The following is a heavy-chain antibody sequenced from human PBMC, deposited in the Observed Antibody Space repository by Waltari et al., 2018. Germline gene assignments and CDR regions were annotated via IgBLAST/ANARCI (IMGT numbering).Heavy chain of an antibody. V-gene: IGHV4-4*07. D-gene: IGHD3-22*01. Sequence: QVQLQESGPGLVKPSETLSLTCSVSGGSISTYYWNWIRQPAAKGLEWIGRIYTGGSTNYNPSLKSRVTMSVDTSKKQFSLKLSSVTAADTAVYYCATYGSGYYMDAFDIWGQGTMVTVSS. J-gene: IGHJ3*02. CDR1: GGSISTYY. CDR3: ATYGSGYYMDAFDI. CDR2: IYTGGST.